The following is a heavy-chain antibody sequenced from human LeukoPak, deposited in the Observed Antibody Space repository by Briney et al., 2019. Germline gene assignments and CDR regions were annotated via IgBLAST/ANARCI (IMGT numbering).Heavy chain of an antibody. D-gene: IGHD3-22*01. CDR2: IYYSVRT. Sequence: SETLCLTCGVSGVSLSSYYSSWIRHPPGQGLEWSGYIYYSVRTNYNPSLKSRVTISVDTSKSQFSLRLSSVTAADTAVYYCARDSSGSSFKFLDYWGQGTLVTVSS. V-gene: IGHV4-59*01. J-gene: IGHJ4*02. CDR3: ARDSSGSSFKFLDY. CDR1: GVSLSSYY.